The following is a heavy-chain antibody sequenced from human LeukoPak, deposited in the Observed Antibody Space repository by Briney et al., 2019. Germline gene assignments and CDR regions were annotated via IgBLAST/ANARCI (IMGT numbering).Heavy chain of an antibody. D-gene: IGHD3-3*01. CDR3: ARDGVHYDFWSGPTGGRYYYYYMDV. Sequence: SETLSLTCTVSGGSISSGDYYWSWIRQPPGKGLEWIGYIYYSGSTYYNPSLKSRVNISVDTSKNQFSLKLSSVTAADTAVYYCARDGVHYDFWSGPTGGRYYYYYMDVWGKGTTVTVSS. J-gene: IGHJ6*03. V-gene: IGHV4-30-4*08. CDR2: IYYSGST. CDR1: GGSISSGDYY.